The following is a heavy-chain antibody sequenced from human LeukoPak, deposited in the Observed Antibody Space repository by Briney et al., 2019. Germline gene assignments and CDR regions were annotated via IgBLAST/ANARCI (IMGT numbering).Heavy chain of an antibody. CDR3: ARRRGSYDQRQGYWFDP. V-gene: IGHV5-51*01. D-gene: IGHD5-12*01. J-gene: IGHJ5*02. CDR1: GYSFTSYW. Sequence: GESLQISCQGSGYSFTSYWIGWVRQLPGKGLEWMGIIYPGDSDTRYSPSFQGQVTISAGKSISTAYLQWSSLKASDIAMYYWARRRGSYDQRQGYWFDPWGQGTLVTVSS. CDR2: IYPGDSDT.